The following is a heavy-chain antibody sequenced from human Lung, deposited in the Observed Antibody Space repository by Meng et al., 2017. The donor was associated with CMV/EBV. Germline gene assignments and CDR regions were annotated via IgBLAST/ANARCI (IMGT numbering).Heavy chain of an antibody. CDR2: ISAYNGNT. J-gene: IGHJ6*02. V-gene: IGHV1-18*01. CDR1: GYTFTSYG. D-gene: IGHD6-13*01. Sequence: ASXXVSXKASGYTFTSYGISWVRQAPGQGLEWMGWISAYNGNTNYAQKLQGRVTMTTDTSTSTAYMELRSLRSGDTAVYDCARDDVEAAGLYGMDVWGQGTTVTFSS. CDR3: ARDDVEAAGLYGMDV.